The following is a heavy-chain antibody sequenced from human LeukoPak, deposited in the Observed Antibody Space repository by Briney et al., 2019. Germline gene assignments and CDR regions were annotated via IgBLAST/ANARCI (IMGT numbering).Heavy chain of an antibody. D-gene: IGHD2-15*01. CDR2: ISIGNSYI. CDR3: ARDGETFTRYCSGGSCYRKFDY. J-gene: IGHJ4*02. CDR1: GFTFSSYT. Sequence: GGSLRLSCAASGFTFSSYTMNWVRQAPGKGLEWVSSISIGNSYIYYADSVKGRFTISRDTAKHSRYLQMNSLRAEDTAVYECARDGETFTRYCSGGSCYRKFDYWGQGTLVTVSS. V-gene: IGHV3-21*01.